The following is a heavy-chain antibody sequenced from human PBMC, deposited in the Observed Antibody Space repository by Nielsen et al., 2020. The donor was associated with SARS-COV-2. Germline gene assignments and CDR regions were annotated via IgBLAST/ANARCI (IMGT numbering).Heavy chain of an antibody. CDR3: VRAAGSGWHFDY. CDR1: GFTFGSYW. Sequence: GESLKISCAASGFTFGSYWMSWVRQTPGKGLEWVANIKQDASEKYYLDSVKGRFTVSRDNAKNSVYLQMNRLRAEDTAVYYCVRAAGSGWHFDYWGQGTLVTVSP. CDR2: IKQDASEK. D-gene: IGHD6-25*01. J-gene: IGHJ4*02. V-gene: IGHV3-7*03.